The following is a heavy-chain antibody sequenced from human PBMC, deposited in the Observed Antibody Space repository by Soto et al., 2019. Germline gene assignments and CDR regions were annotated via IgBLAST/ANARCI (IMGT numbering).Heavy chain of an antibody. J-gene: IGHJ4*02. CDR3: AKDPPQTGTTFDY. CDR1: GFTFSSYA. V-gene: IGHV3-23*01. Sequence: EVQLLESGGGLVQPGGSLRLSCAASGFTFSSYAMRWVRQAPEKGLEWVATINRSGGSTYYADSVKGRFTISRDNSKNTLYLQMNSLTVEDTAVYYCAKDPPQTGTTFDYWGQGNLVTVSS. CDR2: INRSGGST. D-gene: IGHD1-1*01.